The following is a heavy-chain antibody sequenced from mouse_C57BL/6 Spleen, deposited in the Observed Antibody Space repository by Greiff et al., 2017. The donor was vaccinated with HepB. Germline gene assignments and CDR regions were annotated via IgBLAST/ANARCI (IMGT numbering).Heavy chain of an antibody. Sequence: EVKLMESGGGLVKPGGSLKLSCAASGFTFSDYGKHWVRQAPEKGLEWVAYISSGSSTIYYADTVKGRFTISRDNAKNTLFLQMTSLRSEDTAMYYCARWGGTGFDYWGQGTTLTVSS. V-gene: IGHV5-17*01. J-gene: IGHJ2*01. D-gene: IGHD4-1*01. CDR1: GFTFSDYG. CDR2: ISSGSSTI. CDR3: ARWGGTGFDY.